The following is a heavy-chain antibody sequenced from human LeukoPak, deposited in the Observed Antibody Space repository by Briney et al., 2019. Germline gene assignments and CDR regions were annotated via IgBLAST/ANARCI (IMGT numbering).Heavy chain of an antibody. V-gene: IGHV3-21*01. J-gene: IGHJ4*02. D-gene: IGHD3-22*01. Sequence: GGSLRLCCAASGFPFSVYSMNWVRQAPGKGLEWVSSISGSSNYVYYADSVKGRFTISRDNAKNSVYLHMNSLRAEDTAVYYCAKAYYDPSGYSYYFDYWGQGTLVTVSS. CDR3: AKAYYDPSGYSYYFDY. CDR2: ISGSSNYV. CDR1: GFPFSVYS.